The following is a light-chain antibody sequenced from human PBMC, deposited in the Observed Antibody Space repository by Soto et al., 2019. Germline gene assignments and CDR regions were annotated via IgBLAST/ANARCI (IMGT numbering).Light chain of an antibody. V-gene: IGKV3-20*01. J-gene: IGKJ2*01. Sequence: EIVLTQSPGPLSLSPGARATLSCRARQTVASSYFAWYQHKRGQAPRLLIYAAASRAPRLPDRFSGSGSETDVTLTINRLEPEDFAVYYCQQYGSSPLTFGQGTKLEI. CDR1: QTVASSY. CDR3: QQYGSSPLT. CDR2: AAA.